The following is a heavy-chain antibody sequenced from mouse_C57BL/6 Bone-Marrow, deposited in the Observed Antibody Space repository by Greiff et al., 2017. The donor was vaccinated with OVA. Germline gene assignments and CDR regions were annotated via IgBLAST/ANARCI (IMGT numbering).Heavy chain of an antibody. CDR3: ARHSSADYDYAMDY. D-gene: IGHD2-4*01. V-gene: IGHV5-2*01. CDR2: INSDGGST. CDR1: EYEFPSHD. Sequence: EVKVVESGGGLVQPGESLKLSCESNEYEFPSHDMYWVRKTPEKRLELVAAINSDGGSTYYPDTMERRIIISRDNTKKTLYLQMSSLRSEDTALYYCARHSSADYDYAMDYWGQGTSVTVSS. J-gene: IGHJ4*01.